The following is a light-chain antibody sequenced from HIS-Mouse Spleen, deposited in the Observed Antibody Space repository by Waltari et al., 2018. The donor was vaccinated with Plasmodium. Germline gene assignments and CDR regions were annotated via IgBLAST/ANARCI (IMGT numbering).Light chain of an antibody. J-gene: IGLJ3*02. CDR2: EHS. CDR1: ALPKKY. Sequence: SYELTQPPSVSVSPGQTARITCSGDALPKKYAYWYQQKSGQAPVLVIYEHSKRPPGNPERFSGSSSGTMATLTISGAQVEDEADYYCYSTDSSGNHRVFGGGTKLTVL. V-gene: IGLV3-10*01. CDR3: YSTDSSGNHRV.